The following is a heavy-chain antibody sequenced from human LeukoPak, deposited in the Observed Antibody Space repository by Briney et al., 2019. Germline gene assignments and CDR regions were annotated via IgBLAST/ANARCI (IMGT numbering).Heavy chain of an antibody. CDR1: GGSISSGGYS. D-gene: IGHD4-17*01. CDR3: ARVLGRYDAFDI. J-gene: IGHJ3*02. Sequence: PSQTLSLTCAVSGGSISSGGYSWSWIRQPPGKGLEWIGYIYHSGSTYYNPSLKSRVTISVDRSKNQFSLKLSSVTAADTAVYYCARVLGRYDAFDIWGQGTMVTVSS. V-gene: IGHV4-30-2*01. CDR2: IYHSGST.